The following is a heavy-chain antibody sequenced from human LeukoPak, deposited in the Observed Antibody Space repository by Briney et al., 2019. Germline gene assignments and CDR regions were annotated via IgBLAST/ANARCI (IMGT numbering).Heavy chain of an antibody. CDR3: ARSDYDSSGYPPGAFDI. J-gene: IGHJ3*02. D-gene: IGHD3-22*01. CDR2: IYHSGST. Sequence: SETLSLTCAVSGGSISSGGYSWSWIRQPPGKGLEWIGYIYHSGSTYYNPSLKSRVTISVDRSKNQFSLKLSSVTAADTAVYYCARSDYDSSGYPPGAFDIWGQGTMVTVSS. V-gene: IGHV4-30-2*01. CDR1: GGSISSGGYS.